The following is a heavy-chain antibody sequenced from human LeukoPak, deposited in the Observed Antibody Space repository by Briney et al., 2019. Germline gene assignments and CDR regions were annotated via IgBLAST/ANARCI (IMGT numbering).Heavy chain of an antibody. J-gene: IGHJ4*02. D-gene: IGHD1-26*01. CDR1: GYTFTGYY. Sequence: ASVKVSCKASGYTFTGYYMHWVRQAPGQGLEWMGWINPNSGDTKYAQKFQGRVTVTRDTSISTAYMELSSLRSDDTAVYYCARYSGDYHIYYFDYWGQGTLVTVSS. CDR2: INPNSGDT. V-gene: IGHV1-2*02. CDR3: ARYSGDYHIYYFDY.